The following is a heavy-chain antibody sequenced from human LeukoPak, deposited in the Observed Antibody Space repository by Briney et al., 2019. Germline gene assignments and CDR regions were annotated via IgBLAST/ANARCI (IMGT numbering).Heavy chain of an antibody. D-gene: IGHD6-19*01. J-gene: IGHJ4*02. V-gene: IGHV5-51*01. CDR1: GYSITNYW. Sequence: GESLQTSCKGSGYSITNYWFGWVRQMPGKGLEWMGIIHPGDSETRYSPPFQGQVSISVDKSISTAYLQWSSLKASDTAMYYCARQSRLSNGFYIIDYWGQGTRVPVSS. CDR2: IHPGDSET. CDR3: ARQSRLSNGFYIIDY.